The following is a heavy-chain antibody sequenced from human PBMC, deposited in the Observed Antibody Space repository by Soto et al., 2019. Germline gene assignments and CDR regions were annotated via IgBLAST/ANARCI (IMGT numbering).Heavy chain of an antibody. D-gene: IGHD3-3*01. CDR2: INPATGAA. Sequence: QLHLVQSGAVVKKPGASVTVSCSASGYPVTAYYMHWVRQAPGRGLEWMGGINPATGAAKYTQTFQGRVTMPRYPSTSTVFMELRGPTSAGPAVFFCARGGGVGVAGSAAFDMWGQGTVVTVSS. CDR1: GYPVTAYY. J-gene: IGHJ3*02. V-gene: IGHV1-2*02. CDR3: ARGGGVGVAGSAAFDM.